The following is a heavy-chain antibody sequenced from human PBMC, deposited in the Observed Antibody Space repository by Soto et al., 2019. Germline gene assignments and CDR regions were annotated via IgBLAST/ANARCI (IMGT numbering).Heavy chain of an antibody. J-gene: IGHJ5*02. CDR1: GFSLSNARMG. D-gene: IGHD5-12*01. Sequence: QVTLKESGPVLVKPTETLTLTCTVSGFSLSNARMGVSWIRQPPGKALEWLAHIFSNDEKSYSTSLKSRLTISEDTSKTQVVLNMTHMDPVDTATYYCGRINRGATAVFWFYPWFQGTLVIVSS. V-gene: IGHV2-26*01. CDR2: IFSNDEK. CDR3: GRINRGATAVFWFYP.